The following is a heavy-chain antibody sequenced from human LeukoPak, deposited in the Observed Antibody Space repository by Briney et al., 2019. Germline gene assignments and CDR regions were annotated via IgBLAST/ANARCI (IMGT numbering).Heavy chain of an antibody. Sequence: GGSLRLSCTASGFTFGDYAMSWFRQAPGKGLEWVGFIRSKAYGGTTEYAASVKGRFTISRDDSKSIAYLQMNSLKTEDTAVYYCTREDGDLPDAFDIWGQGTMVTVSS. CDR1: GFTFGDYA. D-gene: IGHD4-17*01. CDR3: TREDGDLPDAFDI. CDR2: IRSKAYGGTT. V-gene: IGHV3-49*03. J-gene: IGHJ3*02.